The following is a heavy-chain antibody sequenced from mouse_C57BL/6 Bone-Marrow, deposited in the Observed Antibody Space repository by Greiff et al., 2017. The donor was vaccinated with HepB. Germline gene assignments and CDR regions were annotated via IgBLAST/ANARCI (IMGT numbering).Heavy chain of an antibody. CDR3: TYYGSFYYAMDY. CDR1: GFNIKDDY. V-gene: IGHV14-4*01. Sequence: EVQLQESGAELVRPGASVKLSCTASGFNIKDDYMHWVKQRPEQGLEWIGWIDPENGDTEYASKFQGKATITADTSSNTAYLQLSSLTSEDTAVYYCTYYGSFYYAMDYWGQGTSVTVSS. J-gene: IGHJ4*01. CDR2: IDPENGDT. D-gene: IGHD1-1*01.